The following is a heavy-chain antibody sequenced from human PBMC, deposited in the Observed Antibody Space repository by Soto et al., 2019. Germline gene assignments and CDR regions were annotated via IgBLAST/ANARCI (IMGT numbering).Heavy chain of an antibody. CDR2: TYYRSKWYN. V-gene: IGHV6-1*01. CDR1: GGSVSSNSAA. J-gene: IGHJ6*02. Sequence: QALSVPSAICGGSVSSNSAACNLIRQSPSRGLEWLGRTYYRSKWYNDYAVSVKSRITINPDTSKNQFSLQLNSVTPEDTAAYYCARGGVSPYSIYGMDVWGQGTTVTVSS. D-gene: IGHD2-21*01. CDR3: ARGGVSPYSIYGMDV.